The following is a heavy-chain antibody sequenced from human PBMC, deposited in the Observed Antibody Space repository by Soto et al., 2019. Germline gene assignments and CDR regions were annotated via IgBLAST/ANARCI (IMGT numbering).Heavy chain of an antibody. D-gene: IGHD6-13*01. J-gene: IGHJ6*02. Sequence: SVKVSCKASGYTFTGYYMHWVRQAPVQGLEWMGWINPNSGGTNYAQKFQGWVTMTRDTSISTAYMELSRLRSDDTAVYYCARDGQAAAGFYYYYYGVDVWGQGTTVTVSS. V-gene: IGHV1-2*04. CDR3: ARDGQAAAGFYYYYYGVDV. CDR2: INPNSGGT. CDR1: GYTFTGYY.